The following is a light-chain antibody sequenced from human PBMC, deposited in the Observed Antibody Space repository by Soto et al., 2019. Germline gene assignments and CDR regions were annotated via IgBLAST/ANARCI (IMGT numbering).Light chain of an antibody. V-gene: IGKV3-15*01. CDR1: PSASSN. Sequence: EIVMTQSPATLSVSPGERATLSCRASPSASSNLAWYQQKPGQAPWLLIYAASTRATGIPARFSGSGSGTEFTLTISSLQSEDFAVYYCQQYNKLPLTFGGGTKVEIK. CDR3: QQYNKLPLT. CDR2: AAS. J-gene: IGKJ4*01.